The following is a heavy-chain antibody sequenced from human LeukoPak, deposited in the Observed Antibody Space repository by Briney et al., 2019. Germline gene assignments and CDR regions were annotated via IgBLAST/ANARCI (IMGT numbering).Heavy chain of an antibody. J-gene: IGHJ3*01. CDR3: ARVESGYCTGGRCFPL. Sequence: PSQTLSLTCTVSGGSISTVDYYWTWIRRPPGQGLNWIGYIHYSGITHYNPSLKSRLTMSLDTSKNQFSLNLNSVTAADTGVYYCARVESGYCTGGRCFPLWGQGTLVTVSS. V-gene: IGHV4-30-4*01. CDR2: IHYSGIT. D-gene: IGHD2-8*02. CDR1: GGSISTVDYY.